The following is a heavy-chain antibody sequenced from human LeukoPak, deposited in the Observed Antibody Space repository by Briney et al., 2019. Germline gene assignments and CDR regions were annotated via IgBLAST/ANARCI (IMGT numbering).Heavy chain of an antibody. V-gene: IGHV1-2*02. Sequence: ASVKVSCKASGYTFTGYYMHWVRQAPGQGLEWMGWINPNSGGTNYAQKFQGRVTMTGDTSISTAYMELSRLRSDDTAVYYCARCPGPFNWFDPWGQGTLVTVSS. CDR2: INPNSGGT. J-gene: IGHJ5*02. CDR3: ARCPGPFNWFDP. CDR1: GYTFTGYY.